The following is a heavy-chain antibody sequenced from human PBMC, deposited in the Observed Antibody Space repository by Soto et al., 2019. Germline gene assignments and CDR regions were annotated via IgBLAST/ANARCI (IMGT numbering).Heavy chain of an antibody. V-gene: IGHV1-69*06. CDR1: GGDFTGYA. CDR2: VITLFGTT. D-gene: IGHD1-7*01. Sequence: QVQLEQSGAEVKKPGSSVIISCKVSGGDFTGYAVTWVRQAPGQGPEWLGRVITLFGTTVLSQKFQGRLTMTADNSTTTAHMELTGLGSDDTAGYYCARGSTGNLNIDAFDIWGQGTMVTVSS. CDR3: ARGSTGNLNIDAFDI. J-gene: IGHJ3*02.